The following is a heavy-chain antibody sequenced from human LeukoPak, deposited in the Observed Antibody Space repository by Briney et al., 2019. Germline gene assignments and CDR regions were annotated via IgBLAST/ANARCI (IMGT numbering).Heavy chain of an antibody. CDR1: GGSISSYY. Sequence: SETLSLTCTVSGGSISSYYWSWIRQPPGKGLEWIGYIYYSGSTNYNPSLKSRVTISVDTSKNQFSLKLSSVTAADTAVYYCARRLHFYALFDYWGQGTLVTVSS. V-gene: IGHV4-59*01. J-gene: IGHJ4*02. CDR3: ARRLHFYALFDY. D-gene: IGHD2/OR15-2a*01. CDR2: IYYSGST.